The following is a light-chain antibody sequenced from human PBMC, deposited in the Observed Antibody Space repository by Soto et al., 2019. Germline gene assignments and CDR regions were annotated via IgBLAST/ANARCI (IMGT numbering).Light chain of an antibody. J-gene: IGKJ5*01. Sequence: EIVLTQSPATLSLSPGERATLSCRASQSISNLLAWYQQKPGQAPRLLMYGASTRATGFPDRFSGSGSGTEFTLTISSLHSEDFAVYYCQQYYDWPITFGQGTRLEIK. CDR2: GAS. CDR1: QSISNL. V-gene: IGKV3-15*01. CDR3: QQYYDWPIT.